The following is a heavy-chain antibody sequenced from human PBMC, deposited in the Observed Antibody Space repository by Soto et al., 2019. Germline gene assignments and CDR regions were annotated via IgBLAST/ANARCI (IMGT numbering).Heavy chain of an antibody. D-gene: IGHD3-22*01. CDR1: GYSFAGYW. Sequence: GESLKISCKGSGYSFAGYWITWVRQKPGKGLEWMGRIDPSDSQTYYSPSFQGQVTISADKSISTAYLQWSSLKASDTAMYYCARPPAPYDSSGYFDYWGQGTLVTVSS. CDR3: ARPPAPYDSSGYFDY. CDR2: IDPSDSQT. V-gene: IGHV5-10-1*04. J-gene: IGHJ4*02.